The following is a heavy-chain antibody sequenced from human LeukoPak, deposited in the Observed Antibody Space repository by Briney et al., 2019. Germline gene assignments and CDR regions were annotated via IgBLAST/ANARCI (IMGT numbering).Heavy chain of an antibody. CDR3: AREPGFGAAAGLVYGY. V-gene: IGHV1-2*02. J-gene: IGHJ4*02. D-gene: IGHD6-13*01. CDR1: GYTFTGYY. CDR2: INPNSGGT. Sequence: ASVKVSCKASGYTFTGYYMHWVRQAPGQGLEWMGWINPNSGGTNYAQKFQGRVTMTRDTSISTAYMELSRLRSDDTAVYYCAREPGFGAAAGLVYGYWGQGTLVTVSS.